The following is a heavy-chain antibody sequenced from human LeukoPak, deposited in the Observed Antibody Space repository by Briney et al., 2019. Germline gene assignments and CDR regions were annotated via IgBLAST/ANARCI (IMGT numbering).Heavy chain of an antibody. V-gene: IGHV1-2*02. CDR3: ARALPFRYYDNSGYIN. CDR2: INPNSGGT. Sequence: ASVKLSCKASGYTCTGYYMHWVRQAPGQGLGWMGWINPNSGGTNYAQKFQGRVTMTRNTSISTAYMELSRLRSDDTAVYYCARALPFRYYDNSGYINWGQGTLVTVSS. J-gene: IGHJ4*02. CDR1: GYTCTGYY. D-gene: IGHD3-22*01.